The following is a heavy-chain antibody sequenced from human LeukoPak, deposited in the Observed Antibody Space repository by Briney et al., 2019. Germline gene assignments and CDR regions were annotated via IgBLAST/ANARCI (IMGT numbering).Heavy chain of an antibody. CDR2: ISSSSSYI. CDR3: ARAPYYYDSSGYPYELDY. Sequence: KPGGSLRLSCAASGFTFSSYSMNWVRQAPGKGLEWVSSISSSSSYIYYADSVKGRFTISRDNAKNSLYLQMNSLRAEDTAVYYCARAPYYYDSSGYPYELDYWGQGTLVTVSS. J-gene: IGHJ4*02. D-gene: IGHD3-22*01. CDR1: GFTFSSYS. V-gene: IGHV3-21*01.